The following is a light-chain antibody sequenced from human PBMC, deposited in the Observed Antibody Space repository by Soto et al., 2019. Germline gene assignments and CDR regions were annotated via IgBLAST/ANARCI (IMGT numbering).Light chain of an antibody. V-gene: IGLV2-8*01. CDR2: EVI. CDR3: SSYAGGNSWV. Sequence: QSALTQPPSASGSPGQSVTISCTGSRSDVGGFNYVSWYQQHPGKAPKLMIYEVIKRPSGVPDRFSGSKSGNTASLTVSGLQAEDEADYYCSSYAGGNSWVFGGGTKLTVL. J-gene: IGLJ3*02. CDR1: RSDVGGFNY.